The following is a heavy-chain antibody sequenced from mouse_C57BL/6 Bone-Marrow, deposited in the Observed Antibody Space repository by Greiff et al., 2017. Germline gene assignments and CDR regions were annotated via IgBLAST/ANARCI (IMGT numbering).Heavy chain of an antibody. CDR3: TGLLLFAY. V-gene: IGHV14-4*01. CDR2: IDPENGDT. J-gene: IGHJ3*01. Sequence: EVQLQQSGAELVRPGASVKLSCTASGFNIKDDYMHWVKQRPEQGLEWIGWIDPENGDTEYASKFQGKATIPADTSSHTAYLQLSSLTSEDTAVDYCTGLLLFAYWGQGTLVTVSA. CDR1: GFNIKDDY. D-gene: IGHD2-3*01.